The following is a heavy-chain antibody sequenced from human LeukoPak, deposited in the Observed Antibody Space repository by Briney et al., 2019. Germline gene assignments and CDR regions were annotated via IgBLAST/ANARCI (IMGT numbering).Heavy chain of an antibody. Sequence: GGSLRLSCTGSGFTFGDHAMSWVRQAPGKGLEWVANIKQDGSEKYYVDSVKGRFTISRDNAKNSLYLQMNSLRAEDTAVYYCARDTTTIGFDYWGQGTLVTVSS. D-gene: IGHD5-12*01. CDR1: GFTFGDHA. J-gene: IGHJ4*02. V-gene: IGHV3-7*01. CDR3: ARDTTTIGFDY. CDR2: IKQDGSEK.